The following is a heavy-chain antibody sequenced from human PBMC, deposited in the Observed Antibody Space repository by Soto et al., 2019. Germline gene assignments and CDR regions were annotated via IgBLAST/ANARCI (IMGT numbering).Heavy chain of an antibody. CDR1: GFKFSDAW. J-gene: IGHJ4*02. CDR3: SWSRSINYYFDS. D-gene: IGHD3-3*01. CDR2: IKSRGSGGTT. Sequence: GGSLRLSCAASGFKFSDAWMSWVRQAAGKGPEWVGRIKSRGSGGTTDYAAPVKGRFTISRDDPQNTLFLQMNSLKTEDTAVYYCSWSRSINYYFDSWGQGTLVTVSS. V-gene: IGHV3-15*01.